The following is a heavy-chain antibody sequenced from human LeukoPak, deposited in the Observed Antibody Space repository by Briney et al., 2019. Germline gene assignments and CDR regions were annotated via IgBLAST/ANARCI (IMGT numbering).Heavy chain of an antibody. D-gene: IGHD6-19*01. CDR2: INPSGGST. V-gene: IGHV1-46*01. CDR3: ARGAAGIAVAGTFDY. Sequence: GASVKVSCKASGYTFTSYYMHWVRQAPGQGLEWMGIINPSGGSTSYAQKFQGRVTMTRDMSTSTVYMELSSLRSEDTAVYYCARGAAGIAVAGTFDYWGQGTLVTVSS. CDR1: GYTFTSYY. J-gene: IGHJ4*02.